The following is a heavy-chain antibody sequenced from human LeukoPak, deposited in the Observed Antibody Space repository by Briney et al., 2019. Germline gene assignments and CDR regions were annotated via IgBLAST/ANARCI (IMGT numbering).Heavy chain of an antibody. CDR3: ARGQERFLEDY. D-gene: IGHD3-3*01. CDR1: GGSFSGYY. Sequence: PSETLSLTCAVYGGSFSGYYWSWIRQPPGKGLEWIGEINHSGSTNYNPSLKSRVTISVDTSKNQFSLKLSSVTAADTAVYYCARGQERFLEDYWGQGTLVTVSS. J-gene: IGHJ4*02. V-gene: IGHV4-34*01. CDR2: INHSGST.